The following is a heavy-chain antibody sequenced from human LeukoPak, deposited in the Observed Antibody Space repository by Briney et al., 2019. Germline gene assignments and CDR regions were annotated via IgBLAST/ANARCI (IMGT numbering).Heavy chain of an antibody. CDR3: AREEIAAAGTNY. CDR2: ISYDGSNK. D-gene: IGHD6-13*01. CDR1: GFTFSSYA. J-gene: IGHJ4*02. Sequence: GGSLRLSCAASGFTFSSYAMHWVRQAPGKGLEWVAVISYDGSNKYYADSVKGRFTISRDNSKNTLYLQMNSLRAEDTAVYYCAREEIAAAGTNYWGQGTLVTVSS. V-gene: IGHV3-30*04.